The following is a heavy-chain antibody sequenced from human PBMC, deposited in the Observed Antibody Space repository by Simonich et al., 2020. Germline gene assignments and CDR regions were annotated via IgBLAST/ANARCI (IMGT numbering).Heavy chain of an antibody. CDR3: ARDYSNYDAFDI. CDR1: GFTFSSYW. V-gene: IGHV3-74*01. CDR2: IESDGRST. J-gene: IGHJ3*02. D-gene: IGHD4-4*01. Sequence: EVQLVESGGGLVQPGGSLRLSCAASGFTFSSYWMHWVRQAPGKGLGGVRRIESDGRSTSYADSGKGRFTISRDNAKNTLYLQMNSLRAEDTAVYYCARDYSNYDAFDIWGQGTMVTVSS.